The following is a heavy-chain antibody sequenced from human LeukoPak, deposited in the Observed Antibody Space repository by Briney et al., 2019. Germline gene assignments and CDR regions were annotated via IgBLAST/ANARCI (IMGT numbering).Heavy chain of an antibody. D-gene: IGHD4-17*01. CDR1: GGSVSSGSSF. Sequence: SETLSLTCTVSGGSVSSGSSFWSWIRQPPGKGLEWIGYIYHSGNTNYNPSLKSRVTISVDTSKSQLSLKLNSVTAADTAVYYCARDQYPTALDYWGQGTLVTVSS. CDR3: ARDQYPTALDY. CDR2: IYHSGNT. V-gene: IGHV4-61*01. J-gene: IGHJ4*02.